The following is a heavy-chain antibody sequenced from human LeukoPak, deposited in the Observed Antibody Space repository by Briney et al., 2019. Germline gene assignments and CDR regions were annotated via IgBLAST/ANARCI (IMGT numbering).Heavy chain of an antibody. V-gene: IGHV4-39*01. Sequence: SETLSLTCTVSGGSISSSSYYWGWIRQPPGKGLKWIGSIYYSGSTYYNPSLKSRVTISVDTSKNQFSLKLSSVTAADTAVYYCANTILADYYYYYMDVWGKGTTVTVSS. CDR1: GGSISSSSYY. J-gene: IGHJ6*03. D-gene: IGHD3-3*01. CDR3: ANTILADYYYYYMDV. CDR2: IYYSGST.